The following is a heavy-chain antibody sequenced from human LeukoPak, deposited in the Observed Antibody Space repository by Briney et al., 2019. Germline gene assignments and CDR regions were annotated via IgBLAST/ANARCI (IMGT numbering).Heavy chain of an antibody. J-gene: IGHJ1*01. CDR3: AKHSSSSWEYFQH. Sequence: GGSLRLSCAVSGFTISSYAMSWVRQAPGKGLEWVSAISGSGGSTYYADSVKGRFTISRDNSKNTLYLQMNSLRAEDTAVYYCAKHSSSSWEYFQHWGQGTLVTVSS. D-gene: IGHD6-6*01. CDR2: ISGSGGST. CDR1: GFTISSYA. V-gene: IGHV3-23*01.